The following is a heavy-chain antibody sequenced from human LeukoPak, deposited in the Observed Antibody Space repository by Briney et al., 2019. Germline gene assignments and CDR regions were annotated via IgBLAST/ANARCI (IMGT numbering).Heavy chain of an antibody. CDR1: GFTFSSYG. CDR3: AKGPDIVVVPAALKVDWFDL. Sequence: PGRSLRLSCAASGFTFSSYGMHWVRQAPGKGLEWVAVISYDGSNKYYADSVKGRFTISRDNSKNTLYLQMNSLRAEDTAVYYCAKGPDIVVVPAALKVDWFDLWGQGTLVTVSS. CDR2: ISYDGSNK. D-gene: IGHD2-2*01. V-gene: IGHV3-30*18. J-gene: IGHJ5*02.